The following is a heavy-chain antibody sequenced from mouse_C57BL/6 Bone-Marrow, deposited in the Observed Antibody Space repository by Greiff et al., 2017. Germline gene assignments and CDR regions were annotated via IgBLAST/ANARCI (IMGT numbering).Heavy chain of an antibody. J-gene: IGHJ1*03. CDR3: AISGYGSSYMGYFDV. CDR1: GYTFTSYW. Sequence: VQLQQPGAELVKPGASVTVSCKASGYTFTSYWMHWVKQRPGQGLEWIGRLHPSDSDTNYNQKFKGKATLPVAKSSSTAYMQLLRLTSEDSAVYYCAISGYGSSYMGYFDVWGTGTTVTVSS. V-gene: IGHV1-74*01. CDR2: LHPSDSDT. D-gene: IGHD1-1*01.